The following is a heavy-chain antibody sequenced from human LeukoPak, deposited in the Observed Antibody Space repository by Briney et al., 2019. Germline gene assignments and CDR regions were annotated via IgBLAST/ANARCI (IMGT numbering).Heavy chain of an antibody. CDR1: GYTFTGYY. V-gene: IGHV1-2*02. D-gene: IGHD6-6*01. CDR3: ARIPGSSLGAEYFQH. CDR2: INPNSGGT. J-gene: IGHJ1*01. Sequence: ASVKVSCKASGYTFTGYYKHWVRQAPGQGLEWMGWINPNSGGTNYAQKFQGRVTMTRDTSISTAYMGLSRLRSDDTAVYYCARIPGSSLGAEYFQHWGQGTLVTVSS.